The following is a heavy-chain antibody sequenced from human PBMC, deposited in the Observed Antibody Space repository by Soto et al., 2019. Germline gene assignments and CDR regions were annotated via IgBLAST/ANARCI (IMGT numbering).Heavy chain of an antibody. CDR3: ARAPITYDFPFYFDQ. J-gene: IGHJ4*02. Sequence: GGSLRLSCAASGFTFSTYAMSWVRQAQGKRLEWVSSISGSDDRTYYAGSLKGRFTISRDRSKDTLYLQMNSQRAEDTSVYYCARAPITYDFPFYFDQWGQGAVVTVSS. D-gene: IGHD3-3*01. V-gene: IGHV3-23*01. CDR1: GFTFSTYA. CDR2: ISGSDDRT.